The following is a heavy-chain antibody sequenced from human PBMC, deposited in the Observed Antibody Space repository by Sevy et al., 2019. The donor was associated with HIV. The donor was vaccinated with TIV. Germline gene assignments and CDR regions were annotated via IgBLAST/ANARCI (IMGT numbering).Heavy chain of an antibody. D-gene: IGHD3-3*01. Sequence: SETLSLTCAVSGGTISSGGYSWSRIRQPPGKGLEWIGYIYHSGSTYYNPSLKSRVTISVDRSKNQFSLKLSSVTAADTAVYYCARGSDDSDFDYWGQGTLVTVSS. CDR2: IYHSGST. CDR3: ARGSDDSDFDY. V-gene: IGHV4-30-2*01. J-gene: IGHJ4*02. CDR1: GGTISSGGYS.